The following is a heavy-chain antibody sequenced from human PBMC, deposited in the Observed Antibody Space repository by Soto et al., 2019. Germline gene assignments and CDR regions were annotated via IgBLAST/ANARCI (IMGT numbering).Heavy chain of an antibody. CDR2: IYQSGST. V-gene: IGHV4-30-2*01. CDR3: ARAPVTARKTTIYYYYGMDV. Sequence: QLQLQESGSGLVEPSQTLSLTCTVSGGSISSGDYSWSWIRQPPGKGLEWIGYIYQSGSTYYNPSLKSRVTISVDRSKNQFSLRLSSLTAADTAVDFCARAPVTARKTTIYYYYGMDVWGQGTTVTISS. D-gene: IGHD2-21*02. J-gene: IGHJ6*02. CDR1: GGSISSGDYS.